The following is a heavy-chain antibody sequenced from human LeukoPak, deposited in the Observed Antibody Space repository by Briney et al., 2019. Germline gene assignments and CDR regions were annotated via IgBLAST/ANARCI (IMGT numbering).Heavy chain of an antibody. D-gene: IGHD1-7*01. CDR1: GGSISSGGYY. V-gene: IGHV4-61*08. CDR2: LYNNGST. Sequence: SQTLSLTCAVSGGSISSGGYYWSWIRQPPGKGLEWIGYLYNNGSTSYNSSLKSRVTISVDTSKNRFSLKLSSVTAADTAVYYCARAQLELRLWGQGTFVPVSS. J-gene: IGHJ4*02. CDR3: ARAQLELRL.